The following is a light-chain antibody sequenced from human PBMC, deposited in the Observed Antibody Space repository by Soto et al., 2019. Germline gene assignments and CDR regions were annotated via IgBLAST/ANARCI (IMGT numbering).Light chain of an antibody. CDR1: SSDVGVYNY. V-gene: IGLV2-14*01. J-gene: IGLJ1*01. CDR2: DVS. CDR3: SSYTSSSTLHYV. Sequence: SALTQPAPLSGSPGQSIPLSFPGNSSDVGVYNYVSWYQQHPGKDPKLMIYDVSNRPSGVSNRFSGSKSGNTASLTISGLQAEDEADYYCSSYTSSSTLHYVYGTGTKVTVL.